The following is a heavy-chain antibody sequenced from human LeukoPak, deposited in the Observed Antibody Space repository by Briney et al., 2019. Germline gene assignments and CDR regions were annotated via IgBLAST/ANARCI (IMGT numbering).Heavy chain of an antibody. Sequence: GGSLRLSCAASGFTFSSYWMSWVRQAPGKGLEWVANIKQDGSEKYYVDSVKGRFTISRDNAKNSLYLQMNSLRAEDTAVYYCASKCKDIVATNPPYYWGQGTLVTGFS. CDR1: GFTFSSYW. CDR2: IKQDGSEK. CDR3: ASKCKDIVATNPPYY. V-gene: IGHV3-7*01. D-gene: IGHD5-12*01. J-gene: IGHJ4*01.